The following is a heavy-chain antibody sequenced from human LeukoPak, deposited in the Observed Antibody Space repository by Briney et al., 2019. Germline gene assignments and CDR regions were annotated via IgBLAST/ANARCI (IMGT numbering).Heavy chain of an antibody. V-gene: IGHV3-23*01. CDR2: TSGSGGIT. CDR3: ALRVGYCSGGSCQH. J-gene: IGHJ4*02. CDR1: GFTFSNYA. D-gene: IGHD2-15*01. Sequence: GGSLRLSCVASGFTFSNYAMSWVRQAPGKGPEWVSSTSGSGGITYYADSVKGRFTISRDNSKNTLYLQMNNLRAEDTAMYYCALRVGYCSGGSCQHWGQGTLVTVSS.